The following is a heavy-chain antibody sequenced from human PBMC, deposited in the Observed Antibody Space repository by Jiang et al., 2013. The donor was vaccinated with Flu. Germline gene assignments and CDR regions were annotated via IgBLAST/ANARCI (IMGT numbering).Heavy chain of an antibody. V-gene: IGHV4-61*02. CDR2: IYTSGNT. CDR1: GDSISSGNYY. CDR3: ARGTINSRWFDP. J-gene: IGHJ5*02. D-gene: IGHD4-23*01. Sequence: SPGLVKPSQTLSLTCTVSGDSISSGNYYWNWIRQPAGKGLEWIGRIYTSGNTNYNPSLKSRVSISVDSSKNQFSLNLSSATAADTAVYYCARGTINSRWFDPWGQGTLVTVSS.